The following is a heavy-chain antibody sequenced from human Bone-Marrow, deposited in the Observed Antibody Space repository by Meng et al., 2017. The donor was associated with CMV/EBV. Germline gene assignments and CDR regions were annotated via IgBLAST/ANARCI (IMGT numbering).Heavy chain of an antibody. J-gene: IGHJ5*02. V-gene: IGHV4-4*02. CDR1: ISSSNW. CDR3: ASSRGGRSGYSGYVHWFDP. CDR2: IYHSGST. Sequence: ISSSNWWSWVRQPPEKGLEWIGEIYHSGSTNYNPSLKSRVTISVDKSKNQFSLKLSSVTAADTAVYYCASSRGGRSGYSGYVHWFDPWGQGTLVTVSS. D-gene: IGHD5-12*01.